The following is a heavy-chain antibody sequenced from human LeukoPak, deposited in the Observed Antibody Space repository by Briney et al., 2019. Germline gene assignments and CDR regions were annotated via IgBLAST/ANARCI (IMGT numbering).Heavy chain of an antibody. CDR1: GHTFTSYG. Sequence: ASVKVSCKTSGHTFTSYGVSWVRQAPGQGLAWMGWISGYNGVTRYPQTFQDRITMTTDTSASTVYMELKNLTSDDTAVYFCARDFSNFGDFWGQGTLITVSA. J-gene: IGHJ4*02. V-gene: IGHV1-18*01. D-gene: IGHD3-3*01. CDR2: ISGYNGVT. CDR3: ARDFSNFGDF.